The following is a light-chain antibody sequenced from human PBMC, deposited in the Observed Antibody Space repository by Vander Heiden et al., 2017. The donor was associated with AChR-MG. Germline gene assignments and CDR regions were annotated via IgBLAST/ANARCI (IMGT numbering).Light chain of an antibody. Sequence: QSVLTQPPSASGTPGQRVTISCSGSSSNIGSNTVNWYQQLPGTAPKPLIYRNNQRPSGVPDRFSGSKSGTSASLAISGLQSEDEADYYCAAWDDSLNVVFGGGTKLTVL. CDR1: SSNIGSNT. J-gene: IGLJ2*01. CDR3: AAWDDSLNVV. CDR2: RNN. V-gene: IGLV1-44*01.